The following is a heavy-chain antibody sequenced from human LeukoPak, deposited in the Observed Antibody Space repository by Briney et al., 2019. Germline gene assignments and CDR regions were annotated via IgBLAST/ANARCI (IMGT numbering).Heavy chain of an antibody. Sequence: TSETLSLTCTVSGGSISSSSYYWGWIRQPPGKGLEWIGSIYYSGSTYYNPSLKSRVTISVDTSKNQFSLKLSSVTAEDTAVYYCARPGSGVQARQDSYYFDYWGQGTLVTVSS. J-gene: IGHJ4*02. V-gene: IGHV4-39*01. CDR1: GGSISSSSYY. CDR2: IYYSGST. CDR3: ARPGSGVQARQDSYYFDY. D-gene: IGHD2-8*02.